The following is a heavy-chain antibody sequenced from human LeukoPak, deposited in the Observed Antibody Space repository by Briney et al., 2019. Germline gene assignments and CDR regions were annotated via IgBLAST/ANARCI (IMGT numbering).Heavy chain of an antibody. CDR1: GGTFSSYA. CDR3: ATGPRARFDY. Sequence: GASVKVSCKASGGTFSSYAISWVRQAPGKGLEWMGGFDPEDGETIYAQKFQGRVTMTEDTSTDTAYMELSSLRSEDTAVYYCATGPRARFDYWGQGTLVTVSS. V-gene: IGHV1-24*01. J-gene: IGHJ4*02. CDR2: FDPEDGET.